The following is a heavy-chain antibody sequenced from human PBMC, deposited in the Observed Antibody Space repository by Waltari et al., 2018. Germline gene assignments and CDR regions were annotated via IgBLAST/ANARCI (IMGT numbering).Heavy chain of an antibody. V-gene: IGHV4-4*07. Sequence: QLQLPASGPGLVKPSETLSLLLTVSGSSIRRSYWRSPRQPPGPGLEGIGRIYTSGSTNYNPSLKSRVTMSVDTSKNQFSLKLSSVTAADTAVYYCARDFPLYNWNYYSLNWFDPWGQGTLVTVSS. J-gene: IGHJ5*02. CDR1: GSSIRRSY. CDR2: IYTSGST. CDR3: ARDFPLYNWNYYSLNWFDP. D-gene: IGHD1-7*01.